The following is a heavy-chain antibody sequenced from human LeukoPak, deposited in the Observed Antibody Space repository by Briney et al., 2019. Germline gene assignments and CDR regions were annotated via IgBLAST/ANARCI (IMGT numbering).Heavy chain of an antibody. Sequence: GGSLRLSCAASGFIFSSYAMSWVRQAPGKGLEWVSAIRGSGDSTYYADSAKGRFTISRDNSKNTLYLQMNSLRAEDTAVYYCAKDQFLVRGGGFDYWGQGTLVTASS. CDR2: IRGSGDST. J-gene: IGHJ4*02. V-gene: IGHV3-23*01. D-gene: IGHD3-10*01. CDR3: AKDQFLVRGGGFDY. CDR1: GFIFSSYA.